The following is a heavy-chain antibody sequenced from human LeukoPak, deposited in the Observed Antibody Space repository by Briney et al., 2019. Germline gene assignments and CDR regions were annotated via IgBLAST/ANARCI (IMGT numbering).Heavy chain of an antibody. CDR1: GFTVSSNY. D-gene: IGHD2-2*01. CDR2: ISSGGTT. V-gene: IGHV3-53*01. Sequence: GGSLRLSCAASGFTVSSNYMSWVRQAPGKGLEGVSVISSGGTTYYADSVKGRFTNSRDNSKNTLYLQMHSLRAEDTAVYSCAGAMPEVGAFDIWGQGTMVTVSS. J-gene: IGHJ3*02. CDR3: AGAMPEVGAFDI.